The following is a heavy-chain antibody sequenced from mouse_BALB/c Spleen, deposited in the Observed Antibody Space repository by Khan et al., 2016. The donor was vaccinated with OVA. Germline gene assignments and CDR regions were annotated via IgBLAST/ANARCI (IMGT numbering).Heavy chain of an antibody. CDR3: ARYFGSRLAY. V-gene: IGHV1-80*01. Sequence: VQLQESGAELVRPGSSVKISCKASGYTFSSSWMNWVKQRPGQGLEWIGQIFPGNDDADYNGKFKGKATLTADKSSRTAYMQLTSLTSEDSAVYCCARYFGSRLAYWGQGTLVTVSA. J-gene: IGHJ3*01. CDR2: IFPGNDDA. D-gene: IGHD1-1*01. CDR1: GYTFSSSW.